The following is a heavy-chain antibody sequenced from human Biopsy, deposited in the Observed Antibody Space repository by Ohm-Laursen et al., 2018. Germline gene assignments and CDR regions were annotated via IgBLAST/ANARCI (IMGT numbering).Heavy chain of an antibody. Sequence: SVKVSCKASGYTFTSYYLHWVRQAPGQGLEWMGRINPNNDNTAYAQKFQGRITMTKDTSTSTVYMDLSSLTFDDSAVYYCARGPRGLVVITTTALYFDYWGQGNPVTVSS. J-gene: IGHJ4*02. CDR3: ARGPRGLVVITTTALYFDY. V-gene: IGHV1-46*01. CDR1: GYTFTSYY. CDR2: INPNNDNT. D-gene: IGHD3-22*01.